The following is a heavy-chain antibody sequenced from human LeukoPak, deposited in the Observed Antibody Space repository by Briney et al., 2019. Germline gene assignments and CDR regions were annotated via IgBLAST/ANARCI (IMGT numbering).Heavy chain of an antibody. CDR1: GFTFSSYA. CDR3: AKGSQPKGMQLLIDY. CDR2: ISGSGGST. Sequence: GGSLRLSCAASGFTFSSYAMTWVRQAPGKGLEWVSDISGSGGSTYYADSVKGRFTISRDNSKNTLSLQMNSLRADDTAVYYCAKGSQPKGMQLLIDYWGQGTLVTVSS. V-gene: IGHV3-23*01. D-gene: IGHD2-2*01. J-gene: IGHJ4*02.